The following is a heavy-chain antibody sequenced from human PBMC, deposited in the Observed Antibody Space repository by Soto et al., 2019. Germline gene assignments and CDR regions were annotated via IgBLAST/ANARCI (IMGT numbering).Heavy chain of an antibody. CDR2: IDSDGNST. J-gene: IGHJ4*02. V-gene: IGHV3-74*03. CDR3: VRDDVGVGIDY. D-gene: IGHD1-26*01. CDR1: GFTFSSYW. Sequence: GGSLRLSCAASGFTFSSYWMHWVRQVPGKGLVWVSHIDSDGNSTTYADSVKGRFTISRDNAKNTVYLQMNSLRAEDTAVYYCVRDDVGVGIDYWSLGTLVTVSS.